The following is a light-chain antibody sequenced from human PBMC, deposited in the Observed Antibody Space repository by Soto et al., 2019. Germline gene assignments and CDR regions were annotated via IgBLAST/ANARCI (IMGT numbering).Light chain of an antibody. CDR2: EGS. J-gene: IGLJ1*01. V-gene: IGLV2-23*01. CDR1: SSDVGSYNL. Sequence: QSVLTQPASVSGSPGQSITISCTGTSSDVGSYNLVSWYQQHPGKAPKLIFYEGSKRPSGVSNRFSGSKSGNTASLTISGLQAEDEADYYCCSYAGSSTYVFGSGTKLTVL. CDR3: CSYAGSSTYV.